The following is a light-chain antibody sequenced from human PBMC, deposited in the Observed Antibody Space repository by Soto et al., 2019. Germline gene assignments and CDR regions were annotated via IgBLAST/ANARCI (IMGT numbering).Light chain of an antibody. CDR3: QQYNSYWWT. Sequence: DVQMSQYPSSLSASVGARVTITCRASQSISSWLAWYQQKPGKAPKLLIYDASSLESGVPSRFSGSGSGTEFTLTISSLQPDDFATYYCQQYNSYWWTFGQGTKVDI. J-gene: IGKJ1*01. CDR1: QSISSW. CDR2: DAS. V-gene: IGKV1-5*01.